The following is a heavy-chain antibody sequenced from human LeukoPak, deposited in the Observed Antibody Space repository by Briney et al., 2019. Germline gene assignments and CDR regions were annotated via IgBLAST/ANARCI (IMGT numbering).Heavy chain of an antibody. D-gene: IGHD5-24*01. Sequence: GASLRLSCVASGVPFSSYGLTWVRKAPWKGLEWVANIKQDGSKKSYVDSVKGRFTISRDNAKNSLYLQMNSLRAEDTAIYYCTRVGYIDEGIDYWGQGTLVTVSS. CDR3: TRVGYIDEGIDY. V-gene: IGHV3-7*04. CDR2: IKQDGSKK. CDR1: GVPFSSYG. J-gene: IGHJ4*02.